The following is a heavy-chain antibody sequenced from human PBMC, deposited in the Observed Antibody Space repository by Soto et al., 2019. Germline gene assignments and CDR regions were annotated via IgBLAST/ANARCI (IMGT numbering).Heavy chain of an antibody. Sequence: PGGSLRLSCAASGFTFSSYGMHWVRQAPGKGLEWVAVISYDGSNKYYADSVKGRFTISRDNSKNTLYLQMNSLRAEDTAVYYCAKDFSRLDGGIVVVPAAMSFDYWGQGTLVTVSS. CDR1: GFTFSSYG. V-gene: IGHV3-30*18. D-gene: IGHD2-2*01. J-gene: IGHJ4*02. CDR3: AKDFSRLDGGIVVVPAAMSFDY. CDR2: ISYDGSNK.